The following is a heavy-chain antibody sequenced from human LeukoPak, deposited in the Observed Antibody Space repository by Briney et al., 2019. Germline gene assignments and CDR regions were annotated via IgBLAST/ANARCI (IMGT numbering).Heavy chain of an antibody. CDR3: AKDNHPIVVVPAAPPYYYYGMDV. V-gene: IGHV3-23*01. CDR2: ISGSGGST. J-gene: IGHJ6*02. Sequence: GGSLRLSCAASGFTFSSYAMSWVRQAPGKGLEWVSAISGSGGSTYYADSVKGRFTISRDNSKNTLYLQMNSLRAEDTAVYYCAKDNHPIVVVPAAPPYYYYGMDVWGQGTTVTVSS. D-gene: IGHD2-2*01. CDR1: GFTFSSYA.